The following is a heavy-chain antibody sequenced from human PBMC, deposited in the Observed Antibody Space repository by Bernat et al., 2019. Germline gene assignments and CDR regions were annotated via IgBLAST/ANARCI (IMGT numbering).Heavy chain of an antibody. CDR3: ARGSGSNPLGWYFDL. V-gene: IGHV3-30*01. CDR2: RSYDGSNK. J-gene: IGHJ2*01. Sequence: QVQLVESGGGVVQPGRSLRLSCAASGFTFSSDAMHWVRQAPGKGLEWVAGRSYDGSNKYYADSVQGRFTLSRDNSKNTLYLQMNCLRAEDTAVYYCARGSGSNPLGWYFDLWGRGTLVTVSS. D-gene: IGHD4-11*01. CDR1: GFTFSSDA.